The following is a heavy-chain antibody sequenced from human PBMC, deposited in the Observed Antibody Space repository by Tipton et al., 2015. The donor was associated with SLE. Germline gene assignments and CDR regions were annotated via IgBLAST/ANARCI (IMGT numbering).Heavy chain of an antibody. Sequence: SLRLSCTASGFTFSDSYMSWIRQVPGKGLEWISFISLSSTYTYYSDSAKGRFTISRDNSKNSLYLQMNSLRAEDTAVYYCARDRSSLGPFDIWGQGTTVTVSS. CDR2: ISLSSTYT. D-gene: IGHD7-27*01. J-gene: IGHJ3*02. CDR1: GFTFSDSY. V-gene: IGHV3-11*06. CDR3: ARDRSSLGPFDI.